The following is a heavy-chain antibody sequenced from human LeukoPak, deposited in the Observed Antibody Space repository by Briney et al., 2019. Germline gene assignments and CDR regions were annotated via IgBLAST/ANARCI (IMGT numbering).Heavy chain of an antibody. V-gene: IGHV1-46*01. J-gene: IGHJ4*02. CDR1: GYTFTSYY. CDR3: ASTRYGSGSYDY. D-gene: IGHD3-10*01. Sequence: RASVKVSCKASGYTFTSYYMHWVRQAPRQGLEWMGIINPSGGSTSYAQKFQGRVTMTRGTSTSTVYMELSSLRSEDTAVYYCASTRYGSGSYDYWGQGTLVTVSS. CDR2: INPSGGST.